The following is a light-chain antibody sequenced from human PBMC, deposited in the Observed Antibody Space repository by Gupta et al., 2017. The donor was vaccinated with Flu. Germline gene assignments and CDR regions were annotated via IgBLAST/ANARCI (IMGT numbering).Light chain of an antibody. Sequence: VLTQSPATLSVSPGERATLSCRASQSVSSNLAWYQQKAGQAPRLLIYGASTRATGIPARFSGSGSGTECTRTIRMLQSEDCAVYSVQEDKDGLWTFGQGTKVEIK. CDR2: GAS. CDR3: QEDKDGLWT. V-gene: IGKV3-15*01. CDR1: QSVSSN. J-gene: IGKJ1*01.